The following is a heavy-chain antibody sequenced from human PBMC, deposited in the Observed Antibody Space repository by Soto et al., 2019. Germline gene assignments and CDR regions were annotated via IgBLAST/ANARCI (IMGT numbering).Heavy chain of an antibody. V-gene: IGHV1-8*01. CDR2: MNPNSANT. CDR3: ARRGGYFDWP. J-gene: IGHJ4*02. D-gene: IGHD3-9*01. Sequence: ASVKVSCKVSGYTFTSYDINWARQAPGKGLEWMGWMNPNSANTGYAQKFQGRVTITRNTSISTAYMELSSLRSEDTAVYYCARRGGYFDWPWGQGTLVTVSS. CDR1: GYTFTSYD.